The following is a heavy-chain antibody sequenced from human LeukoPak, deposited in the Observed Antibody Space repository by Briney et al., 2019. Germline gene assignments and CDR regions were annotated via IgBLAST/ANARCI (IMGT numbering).Heavy chain of an antibody. Sequence: ASVKVSCKASGYTFTSYGISWVRQAPGQGLEWMGWINPNSGGTNYAQKFQGRVTMTRDTSISTAYMELSRLRSDDTAVYYCARVGWDSYGPPATWFDPWGQGTLVTVSS. V-gene: IGHV1-2*02. J-gene: IGHJ5*02. CDR2: INPNSGGT. D-gene: IGHD5-18*01. CDR1: GYTFTSYG. CDR3: ARVGWDSYGPPATWFDP.